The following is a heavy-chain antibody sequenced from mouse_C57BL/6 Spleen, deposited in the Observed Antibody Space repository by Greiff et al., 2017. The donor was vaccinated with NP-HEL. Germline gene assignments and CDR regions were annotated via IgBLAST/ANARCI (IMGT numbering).Heavy chain of an antibody. CDR1: GYTFTDYY. Sequence: EVHLQQSGPELVKPGASVKISCKASGYTFTDYYMNWVKQSHGKSLEWIGDINPNNGGTSYNQKFKGKATLTVDKSSSTAYMELRSLTSEDSAVYYCARGVLRAFAYWGQGTLVTVSA. CDR2: INPNNGGT. V-gene: IGHV1-26*01. D-gene: IGHD1-1*01. CDR3: ARGVLRAFAY. J-gene: IGHJ3*01.